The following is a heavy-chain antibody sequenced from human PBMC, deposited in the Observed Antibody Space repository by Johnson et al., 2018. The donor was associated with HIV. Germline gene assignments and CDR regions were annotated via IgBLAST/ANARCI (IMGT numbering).Heavy chain of an antibody. D-gene: IGHD1-26*01. J-gene: IGHJ3*02. CDR2: VWYDGSNK. V-gene: IGHV3-33*01. Sequence: QVQLVESGGGVVQPGRSLRFSCTASGFTFSNYGMHWVRQAPGKWLEWVAVVWYDGSNKYYADSVKGRFTISRDNSKNTLYLQMNSLRAEDTAVYYCARRWELLKTTDAFDIWGQGTKVTVSS. CDR1: GFTFSNYG. CDR3: ARRWELLKTTDAFDI.